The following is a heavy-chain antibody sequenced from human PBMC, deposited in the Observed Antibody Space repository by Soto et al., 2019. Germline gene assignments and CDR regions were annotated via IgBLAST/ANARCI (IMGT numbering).Heavy chain of an antibody. V-gene: IGHV1-8*01. CDR3: ARAIFGGYGLSLDPDYY. D-gene: IGHD5-12*01. J-gene: IGHJ4*01. CDR1: GYTFTSYD. CDR2: MNPNSGNT. Sequence: ASVKVSCKASGYTFTSYDINWVRQATGQGLEWMGWMNPNSGNTGYAQKFQGRVTMTRNTSISTAYMELSSLRSEDTAVYYCARAIFGGYGLSLDPDYYWSQGTLVTVSA.